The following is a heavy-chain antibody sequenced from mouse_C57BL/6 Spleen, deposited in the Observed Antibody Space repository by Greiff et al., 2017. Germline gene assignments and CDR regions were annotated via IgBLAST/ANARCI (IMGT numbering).Heavy chain of an antibody. Sequence: QVQLKESGPELVKPGASVKLSCKASGYTFTSYDINWVKQRPGQGLEWIGWLYPRDGSTKYNEKFKGKATLTVDTSSSTAYMELHSLTSEDSAVYFCARGGRGNSPWFAYWGQGTLVTVSA. CDR1: GYTFTSYD. V-gene: IGHV1-85*01. CDR3: ARGGRGNSPWFAY. J-gene: IGHJ3*01. CDR2: LYPRDGST. D-gene: IGHD2-1*01.